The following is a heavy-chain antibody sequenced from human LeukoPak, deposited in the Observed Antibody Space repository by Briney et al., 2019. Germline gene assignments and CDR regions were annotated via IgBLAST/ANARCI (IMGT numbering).Heavy chain of an antibody. Sequence: PGGSLRLSCAASGFSFGNYFMHWVRQAPGKGLIWVSRINPDGSTIYYADSVKGRFTISRDNVGSSLYLEMNSLSVEDTALYYCTRGLSGTHSSFDLWGQGTLVIISS. CDR1: GFSFGNYF. CDR3: TRGLSGTHSSFDL. V-gene: IGHV3-74*01. CDR2: INPDGSTI. D-gene: IGHD1-26*01. J-gene: IGHJ3*01.